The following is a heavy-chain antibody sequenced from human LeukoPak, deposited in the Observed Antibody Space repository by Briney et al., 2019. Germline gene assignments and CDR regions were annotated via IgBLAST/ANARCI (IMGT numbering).Heavy chain of an antibody. CDR3: ARVPYQYDFWSGYYTYYYYYYMDV. Sequence: GGSLRLSCAASGFTFSDYYMSWIRQAPGKGLEWVSYISSSGSTIYYADSVKGRFTISRDNAKNSLYLQMNSLRAEDTAVYYCARVPYQYDFWSGYYTYYYYYYMDVWGKGTTVTVSS. CDR2: ISSSGSTI. CDR1: GFTFSDYY. J-gene: IGHJ6*03. D-gene: IGHD3-3*01. V-gene: IGHV3-11*04.